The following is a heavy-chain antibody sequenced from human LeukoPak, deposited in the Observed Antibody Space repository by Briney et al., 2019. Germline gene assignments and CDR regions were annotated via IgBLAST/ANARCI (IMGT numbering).Heavy chain of an antibody. CDR3: ARGRTGGSYSWFDP. J-gene: IGHJ5*02. Sequence: KFQGRVTITRDTSASTAYMELSSLRSEDTAVYYCARGRTGGSYSWFDPWGQGTLVTVSS. V-gene: IGHV1-3*01. D-gene: IGHD1-26*01.